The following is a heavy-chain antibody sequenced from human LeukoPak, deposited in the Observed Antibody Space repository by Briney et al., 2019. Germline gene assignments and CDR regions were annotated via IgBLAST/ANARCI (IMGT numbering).Heavy chain of an antibody. J-gene: IGHJ4*02. CDR1: GFTFHHYA. D-gene: IGHD6-13*01. CDR2: ISWNSAYI. CDR3: ARDVTSFYSS. Sequence: PGGSLRLSCAASGFTFHHYAIHWVRQVPGKGLEWVSGISWNSAYIGYADSVKGRFTISRDNAKNSVYLQMNSLRAEDTAVYYCARDVTSFYSSWGQGTLVTVSS. V-gene: IGHV3-9*01.